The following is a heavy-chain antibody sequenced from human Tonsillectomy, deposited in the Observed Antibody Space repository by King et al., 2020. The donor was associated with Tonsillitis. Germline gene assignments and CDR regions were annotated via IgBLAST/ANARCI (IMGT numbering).Heavy chain of an antibody. CDR1: GGSISSGDFS. J-gene: IGHJ1*01. V-gene: IGHV4-30-2*01. CDR3: ARDCGGDCYPRQYFQH. CDR2: IYPSGNT. Sequence: QLQESGSGLVKPSQTLSLTCVVSGGSISSGDFSWNWIRQPPGKGLEWIGYIYPSGNTYYNPSLKSRVSMSVDTSRGHFSLELSSVTAADTAVYYCARDCGGDCYPRQYFQHWGQGALVTVSS. D-gene: IGHD2-21*02.